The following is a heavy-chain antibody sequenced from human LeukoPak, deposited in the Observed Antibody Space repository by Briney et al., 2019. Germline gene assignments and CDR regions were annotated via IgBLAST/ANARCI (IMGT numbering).Heavy chain of an antibody. CDR1: GFPLSSYS. CDR2: ISASGGNI. J-gene: IGHJ4*02. CDR3: VRVKGTYFDY. Sequence: GGSLRLSCEASGFPLSSYSINWVCQAPGKGLECVSYISASGGNIYYLDSVKGRFTVSRDNARKSLFLQMNNARVEDTAFYYCVRVKGTYFDYWGQGALVTVSS. D-gene: IGHD1-1*01. V-gene: IGHV3-48*01.